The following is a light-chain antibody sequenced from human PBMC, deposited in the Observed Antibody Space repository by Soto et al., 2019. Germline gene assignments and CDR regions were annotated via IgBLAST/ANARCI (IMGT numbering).Light chain of an antibody. V-gene: IGLV2-18*02. J-gene: IGLJ2*01. CDR3: SSYTSSSTLV. Sequence: QSVLTQRPSVSGSPGQSVTISCTGTSSDVGSYNRVSWYQQPPGRAPKLMIYEVSNRPSGVPDRFSGSKSGNTASLTISGLQAEDEADYYCSSYTSSSTLVFGAGTKLTVL. CDR1: SSDVGSYNR. CDR2: EVS.